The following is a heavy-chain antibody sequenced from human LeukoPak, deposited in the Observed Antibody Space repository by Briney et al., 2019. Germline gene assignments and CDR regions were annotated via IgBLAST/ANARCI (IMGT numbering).Heavy chain of an antibody. V-gene: IGHV1-8*01. Sequence: ASVKVSCKASGYTFTSYDINWVRQATGQGLEWMGWMNPNSGNTGYAQKFQGRVTMTRNTSISTAYMELSSLRSEDTAVYYCARVGRYCSSTSCYLGWFDPWGQGTLVTVSS. D-gene: IGHD2-2*01. CDR2: MNPNSGNT. CDR3: ARVGRYCSSTSCYLGWFDP. J-gene: IGHJ5*02. CDR1: GYTFTSYD.